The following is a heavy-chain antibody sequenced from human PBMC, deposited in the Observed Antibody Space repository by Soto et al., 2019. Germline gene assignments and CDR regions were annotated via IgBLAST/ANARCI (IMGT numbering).Heavy chain of an antibody. D-gene: IGHD3-22*01. CDR2: ISDDGNDK. Sequence: QVQLVESGGGVVQPGRSLRLSCVASGFGFSFYGMHWVRQAPGKGLEWVAVISDDGNDKCYGDSVKGRFTISRDNSANTLFLQMTGLREEDTAVYYCAKAVVDYSDSSGYFSDFDYWGQGTLVSVSS. V-gene: IGHV3-30*18. CDR3: AKAVVDYSDSSGYFSDFDY. CDR1: GFGFSFYG. J-gene: IGHJ4*02.